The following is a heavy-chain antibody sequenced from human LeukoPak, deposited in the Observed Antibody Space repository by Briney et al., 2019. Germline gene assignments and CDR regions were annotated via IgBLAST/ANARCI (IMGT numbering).Heavy chain of an antibody. Sequence: PSETLSLTCAVYGGSFSGYYWSWIRQPPGKGLEWIGESDHSGSTNYNPSLSSRVTISVDTSKNQFSLKLSSATAADTAVYYCARAGTTVTDFDYWGQGTLVTVSS. J-gene: IGHJ4*02. V-gene: IGHV4-34*01. CDR2: SDHSGST. CDR3: ARAGTTVTDFDY. D-gene: IGHD4-17*01. CDR1: GGSFSGYY.